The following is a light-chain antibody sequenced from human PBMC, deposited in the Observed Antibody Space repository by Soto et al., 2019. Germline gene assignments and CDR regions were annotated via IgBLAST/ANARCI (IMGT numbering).Light chain of an antibody. CDR3: QSYDSSLSGPFYV. CDR1: SSNIGAGYD. J-gene: IGLJ1*01. Sequence: QSVLTQPPSVSGAPGQRVTISCTGSSSNIGAGYDVHWYQQLPGTAPKLLIYGNSNRPSGVPDRFSGSKSGTSASLAITGLQAEDEAYYYCQSYDSSLSGPFYVFGTGTKLTVL. V-gene: IGLV1-40*01. CDR2: GNS.